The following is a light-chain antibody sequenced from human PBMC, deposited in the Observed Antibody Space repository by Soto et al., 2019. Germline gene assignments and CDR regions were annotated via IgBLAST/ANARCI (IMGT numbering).Light chain of an antibody. CDR3: LQHNSYPWT. CDR2: AAS. CDR1: QVISND. J-gene: IGKJ1*01. Sequence: DIQVTESPSSLSASVGDRFTITCRASQVISNDLGWYQQKPGKAPKRLIYAASSLQSGVPSRFSGSGSATEFTLTISSLQPEDFATYYCLQHNSYPWTFGQGTKVDI. V-gene: IGKV1-17*01.